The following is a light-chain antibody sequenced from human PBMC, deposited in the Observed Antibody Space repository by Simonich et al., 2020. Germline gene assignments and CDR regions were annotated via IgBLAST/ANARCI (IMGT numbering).Light chain of an antibody. V-gene: IGKV1-39*01. J-gene: IGKJ4*01. CDR2: AAS. CDR1: QGSRND. Sequence: IQMTQSPSSLSSSVGDRVTITCRASQGSRNDLGWYQQKPVKAPKLLIYAASSLQSGVPSRFSGSGSGTDFTLTISSLQPEDFATYYCQQSYSTPLTFGGGTKVEIK. CDR3: QQSYSTPLT.